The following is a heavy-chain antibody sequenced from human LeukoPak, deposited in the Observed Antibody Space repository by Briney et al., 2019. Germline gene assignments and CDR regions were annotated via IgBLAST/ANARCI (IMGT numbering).Heavy chain of an antibody. CDR3: ASGSRDPGYSSSWSHYFDY. CDR2: IYYSGST. J-gene: IGHJ4*02. Sequence: PSETLSLTCTVSGGSISSSSYYWGWIRQPPGKGLEWIGSIYYSGSTYYNPSLKSRVTISVDTSKNQFSLKLSSVTAADTAVYYCASGSRDPGYSSSWSHYFDYWGQGTLVTVSS. D-gene: IGHD6-13*01. V-gene: IGHV4-39*01. CDR1: GGSISSSSYY.